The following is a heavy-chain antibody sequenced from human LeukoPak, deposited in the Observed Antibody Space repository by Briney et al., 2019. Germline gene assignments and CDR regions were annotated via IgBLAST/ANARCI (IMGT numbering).Heavy chain of an antibody. CDR2: ITGSGDGT. J-gene: IGHJ4*02. CDR1: GFTFSTYA. D-gene: IGHD3-22*01. V-gene: IGHV3-23*01. Sequence: GSLRLSCAASGFTFSTYAMTWVRQAPGKGLEWVSSITGSGDGTSAADSVKGRFTISRDNSKNTLYLQMNSLRAEDTAVYYCAKDVAYYYDSSGYCDYWGQGTLVTVSS. CDR3: AKDVAYYYDSSGYCDY.